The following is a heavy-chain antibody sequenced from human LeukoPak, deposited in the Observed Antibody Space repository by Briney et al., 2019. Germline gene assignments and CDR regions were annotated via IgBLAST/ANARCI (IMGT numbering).Heavy chain of an antibody. Sequence: SQTLSVTCAVSGGSISSGDYSWSWIRQPPGKGLEWIGNVQHSGSAYYNPSLKSRVTMSVDRSKNQFSLKLSSVTAADTAVYYCARALSGTDFDYWGQRTLVPVSS. CDR3: ARALSGTDFDY. V-gene: IGHV4-30-2*01. CDR2: VQHSGSA. CDR1: GGSISSGDYS. J-gene: IGHJ4*02. D-gene: IGHD1-26*01.